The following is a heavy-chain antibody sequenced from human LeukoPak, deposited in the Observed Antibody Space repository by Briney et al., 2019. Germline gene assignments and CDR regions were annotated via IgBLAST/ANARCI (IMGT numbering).Heavy chain of an antibody. D-gene: IGHD4-17*01. CDR3: ARDATEYGDSHFDW. J-gene: IGHJ4*02. Sequence: PGGSLRLSCSASGFTFSSYGMHWVRQAPGKGLEWVAVIWNDGSHQYYADSEKGRFTISRDNSRNTVYLQMNRLRVEDTAVYYCARDATEYGDSHFDWWGQGNLVTVSS. CDR1: GFTFSSYG. V-gene: IGHV3-33*01. CDR2: IWNDGSHQ.